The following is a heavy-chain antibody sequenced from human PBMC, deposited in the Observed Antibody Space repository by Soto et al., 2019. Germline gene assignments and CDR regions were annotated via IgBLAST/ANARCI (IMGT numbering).Heavy chain of an antibody. CDR3: ARDDYDHNWFDP. D-gene: IGHD3-16*01. V-gene: IGHV1-18*04. CDR1: GYTFTSYY. Sequence: GASVKVSCKASGYTFTSYYMHWVRQAPGQGLEWMGRISASNGSTSYAQKLQGRVTMTTDTSTSTAYMELRSLRSDDTAVYYCARDDYDHNWFDPWGQGTLVTVSS. CDR2: ISASNGST. J-gene: IGHJ5*02.